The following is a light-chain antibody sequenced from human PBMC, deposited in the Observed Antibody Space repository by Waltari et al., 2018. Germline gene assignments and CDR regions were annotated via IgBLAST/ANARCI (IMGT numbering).Light chain of an antibody. Sequence: EIVLTPSPGPLSLSPGESATLSCRASQSVSRTLAWYQQKPGQAPKLPIYGASIRATGIPDRFTGSGSGTDFSLTISSLEPEDFAIYFCQHYVRLPATFGQGTKVEIK. V-gene: IGKV3-20*01. CDR3: QHYVRLPAT. CDR1: QSVSRT. J-gene: IGKJ1*01. CDR2: GAS.